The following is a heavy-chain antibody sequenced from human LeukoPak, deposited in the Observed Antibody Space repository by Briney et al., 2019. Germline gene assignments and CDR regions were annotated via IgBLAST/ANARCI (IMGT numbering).Heavy chain of an antibody. CDR3: AKRHTSGWYVFDF. Sequence: GGPLRLSCAASGFTFSSYGMHWVRQAPGKGLEWVAFIRYDGSNKYYGDSVKGRFTISRDNSKNTLYLQMDSLRAEDTALYYCAKRHTSGWYVFDFWGQGTRVTVSP. J-gene: IGHJ4*02. CDR2: IRYDGSNK. D-gene: IGHD6-19*01. V-gene: IGHV3-30*02. CDR1: GFTFSSYG.